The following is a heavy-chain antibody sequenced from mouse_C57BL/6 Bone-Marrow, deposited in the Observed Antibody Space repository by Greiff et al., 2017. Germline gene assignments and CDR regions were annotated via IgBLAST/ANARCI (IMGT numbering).Heavy chain of an antibody. D-gene: IGHD1-1*01. J-gene: IGHJ3*01. CDR2: IDPEDGET. V-gene: IGHV14-2*01. CDR3: ARSYYYYPAWFAY. Sequence: EVQLQESGAELVKPGASVKLSCTASGFNIKDYYMHWVKQRTEQGLEWIGRIDPEDGETKYAPKFPGKATITADTSSNTAYLQLSSLTSEDTAVYYCARSYYYYPAWFAYWGQGTLVTVSA. CDR1: GFNIKDYY.